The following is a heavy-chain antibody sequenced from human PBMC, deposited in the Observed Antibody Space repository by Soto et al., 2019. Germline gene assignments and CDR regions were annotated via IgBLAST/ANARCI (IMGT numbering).Heavy chain of an antibody. CDR2: VSANNGHT. V-gene: IGHV1-18*01. Sequence: ASVKVSCKASGFTFSNYGLNWVRQAPGQGLEWMGWVSANNGHTNYAQNLQGRVTITADKSTSTAYMELSSLRSEDTAVYYCAVTYYDFWSGYSALYYYYGMDVWGQGATVTVSS. J-gene: IGHJ6*02. CDR3: AVTYYDFWSGYSALYYYYGMDV. D-gene: IGHD3-3*01. CDR1: GFTFSNYG.